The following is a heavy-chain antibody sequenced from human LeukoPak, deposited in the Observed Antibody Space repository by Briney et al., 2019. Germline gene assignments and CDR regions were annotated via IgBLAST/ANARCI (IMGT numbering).Heavy chain of an antibody. V-gene: IGHV4-59*01. Sequence: SETQSLTCTVSGGSISSYYWSWIRQPPGKGLEWIGYIYYSGSTNYNPSLKSRVTISVDTSKNQFSLKLSSVTAADTAVYYCARVDPDSSSTLEVFDYWGQGTLDTVSS. CDR3: ARVDPDSSSTLEVFDY. D-gene: IGHD6-6*01. CDR2: IYYSGST. CDR1: GGSISSYY. J-gene: IGHJ4*02.